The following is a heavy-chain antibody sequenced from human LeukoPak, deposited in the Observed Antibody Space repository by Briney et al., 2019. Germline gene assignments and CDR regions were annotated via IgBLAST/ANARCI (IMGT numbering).Heavy chain of an antibody. CDR2: IYSGGST. D-gene: IGHD6-13*01. J-gene: IGHJ4*02. Sequence: PGGSLRLSCASSGFTVSSNYMSWVRQAPGKGLEWVSIIYSGGSTYYADSVKGRFTISRDNSKNTLYLQINSLRAEDTAVYFCASGSSSWYYFDYWGQGTLVTVS. CDR3: ASGSSSWYYFDY. V-gene: IGHV3-66*01. CDR1: GFTVSSNY.